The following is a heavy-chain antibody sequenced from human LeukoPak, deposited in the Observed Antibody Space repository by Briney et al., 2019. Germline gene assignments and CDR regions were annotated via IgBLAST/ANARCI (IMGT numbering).Heavy chain of an antibody. CDR2: IYPTDSIT. V-gene: IGHV5-51*01. CDR1: GYDFSNKW. D-gene: IGHD4-17*01. Sequence: GESLKISCKTSGYDFSNKWIGWVRQMPGKGLEWMGIIYPTDSITKYSPSFQGHVTMSVDTSVNTAYLQWTSLKASDTAIYYCARLAPDYADYWFDPWGQGTLVTVSS. CDR3: ARLAPDYADYWFDP. J-gene: IGHJ5*02.